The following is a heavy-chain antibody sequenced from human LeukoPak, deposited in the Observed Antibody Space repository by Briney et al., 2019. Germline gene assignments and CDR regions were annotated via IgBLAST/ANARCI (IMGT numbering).Heavy chain of an antibody. CDR2: IIPIFGTA. CDR3: ASGIAAAGLFDY. V-gene: IGHV1-69*13. J-gene: IGHJ4*02. CDR1: GGTFSSYA. Sequence: SVKVSCKASGGTFSSYAINWVRQAPGQGLEWMGGIIPIFGTADYAQKFQGRVTITADESTSTAYMELSSLRSEDTAVYYCASGIAAAGLFDYWGQGTLVTVSS. D-gene: IGHD6-13*01.